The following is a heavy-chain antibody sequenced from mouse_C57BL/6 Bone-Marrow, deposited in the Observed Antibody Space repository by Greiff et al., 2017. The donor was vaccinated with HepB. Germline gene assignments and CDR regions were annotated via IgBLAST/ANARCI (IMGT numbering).Heavy chain of an antibody. CDR1: GYTFTSYW. CDR2: IDPSDSYT. Sequence: QVQLQQPGAELVMPGASVKLSCKASGYTFTSYWMHWVKQRPGQGLEWIGEIDPSDSYTNYNQKFKGKSTLTVDKSSSTAYMQLSSLTSEDSAVYYCARSLVIFAYWGQGTLVTVSA. CDR3: ARSLVIFAY. J-gene: IGHJ3*01. V-gene: IGHV1-69*01.